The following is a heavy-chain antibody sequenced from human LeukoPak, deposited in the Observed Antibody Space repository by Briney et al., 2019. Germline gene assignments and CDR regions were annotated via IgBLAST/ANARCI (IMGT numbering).Heavy chain of an antibody. V-gene: IGHV4-38-2*01. CDR1: GYSISSRHY. D-gene: IGHD5-18*01. CDR2: TYHSGST. Sequence: PSEPLSLTCAASGYSISSRHYWGWIRQPPGKGLEWIGLTYHSGSTYYNPSLKSRVTITVDPSKTQNSLNPHSVTATAAAVYYLSSTGYSYAFDYWGQGTLVTVSS. J-gene: IGHJ4*02. CDR3: SSTGYSYAFDY.